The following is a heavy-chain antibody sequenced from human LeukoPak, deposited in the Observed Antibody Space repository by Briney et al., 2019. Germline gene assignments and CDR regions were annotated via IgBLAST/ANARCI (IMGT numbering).Heavy chain of an antibody. V-gene: IGHV3-21*01. D-gene: IGHD1-26*01. Sequence: GGSLRLSCAASGFTFSSYSMNWVRQAPGKGLEWVSSISSSSSYIYYADSVKGRFTISRDNAKNSLYLQMNSLRAEDTAVYYCAKGDGPIGSYSLFDSWGQGTLVTVSS. CDR3: AKGDGPIGSYSLFDS. CDR2: ISSSSSYI. J-gene: IGHJ4*02. CDR1: GFTFSSYS.